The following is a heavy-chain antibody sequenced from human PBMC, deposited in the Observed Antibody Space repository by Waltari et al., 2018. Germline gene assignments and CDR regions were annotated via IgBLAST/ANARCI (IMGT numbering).Heavy chain of an antibody. J-gene: IGHJ4*02. D-gene: IGHD2-8*01. Sequence: EVQVVESGGGVVQPGGSLRLPCLTSGFSFSSYSMNWVRQAPGKGLEWVSSIIPNSIKTYYLESVRGRFTISRDNARNSLYLQMDSLRVEDSAVYYCASDPSMQHVAAGGYWGQGTLVTVSS. CDR2: IIPNSIKT. CDR1: GFSFSSYS. CDR3: ASDPSMQHVAAGGY. V-gene: IGHV3-21*01.